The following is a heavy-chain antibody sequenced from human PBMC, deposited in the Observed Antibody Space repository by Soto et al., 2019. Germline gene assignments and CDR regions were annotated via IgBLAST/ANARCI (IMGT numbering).Heavy chain of an antibody. V-gene: IGHV1-8*01. D-gene: IGHD4-17*01. CDR1: GYTFTSHD. Sequence: QVQLVQSGAEVKKSGASVKVSCKASGYTFTSHDINWVRQATGQGLEWMGWMNPNSGNTGYAQKLQGRVTMTRNTSRSTAYMELSSLRSEDTAVYYCARGDYGAYARFDYWGQGTLVTVSS. CDR2: MNPNSGNT. CDR3: ARGDYGAYARFDY. J-gene: IGHJ4*02.